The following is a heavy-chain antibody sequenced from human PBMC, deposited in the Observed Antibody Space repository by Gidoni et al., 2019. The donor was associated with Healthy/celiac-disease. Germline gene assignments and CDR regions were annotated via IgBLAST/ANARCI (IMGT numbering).Heavy chain of an antibody. Sequence: STYYNPSLKSRVTISVDTSKNQFSLKLSSVTAADTAVYYCARVFGEYWFDPWGQGTLVTVSS. J-gene: IGHJ5*02. V-gene: IGHV4-31*02. D-gene: IGHD3-10*02. CDR2: ST. CDR3: ARVFGEYWFDP.